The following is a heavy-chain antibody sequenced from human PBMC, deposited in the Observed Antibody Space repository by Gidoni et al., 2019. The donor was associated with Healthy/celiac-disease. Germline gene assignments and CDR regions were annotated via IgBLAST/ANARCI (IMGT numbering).Heavy chain of an antibody. CDR3: ARTRIVGATDGGGFDY. CDR2: INPNSGGT. D-gene: IGHD1-26*01. J-gene: IGHJ4*02. CDR1: GYTFTGYY. Sequence: QVQLVQSGAEVKKPGASVKVYRKASGYTFTGYYLHWVRQAPGQGLEWMGWINPNSGGTNYAQKFQGRVTMTRDKSISTAYMELSRLRSDDTAVYYCARTRIVGATDGGGFDYWGQGTLVTVSS. V-gene: IGHV1-2*02.